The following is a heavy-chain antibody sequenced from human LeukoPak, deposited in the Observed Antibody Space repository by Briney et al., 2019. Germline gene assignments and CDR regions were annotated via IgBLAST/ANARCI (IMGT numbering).Heavy chain of an antibody. D-gene: IGHD2-15*01. CDR1: GYTFTSYY. J-gene: IGHJ5*02. CDR2: INPSGGST. CDR3: ARAGGCSGGSFRNWFDP. Sequence: ASVKVSCKASGYTFTSYYMHWVRQAPGQGLEWMGIINPSGGSTSYAQKFQGRVTMTRDTSTSTVYMELNSLRSEDTAVYYCARAGGCSGGSFRNWFDPWGQGTLVTVSS. V-gene: IGHV1-46*01.